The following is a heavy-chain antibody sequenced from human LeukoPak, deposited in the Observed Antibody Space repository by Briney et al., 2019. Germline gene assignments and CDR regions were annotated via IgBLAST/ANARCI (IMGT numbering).Heavy chain of an antibody. CDR3: ATYRQIQVPFEF. CDR1: GFSFSSYW. V-gene: IGHV3-7*03. D-gene: IGHD5-18*01. Sequence: PGGSLRLSCEGSGFSFSSYWMTWVRQSPGKGPEWVANIKQDESERYTVDSVKGRFTISRDNSRSTLSLQMDSLRAEDTATYYCATYRQIQVPFEFWGQGTLVTVSS. J-gene: IGHJ4*02. CDR2: IKQDESER.